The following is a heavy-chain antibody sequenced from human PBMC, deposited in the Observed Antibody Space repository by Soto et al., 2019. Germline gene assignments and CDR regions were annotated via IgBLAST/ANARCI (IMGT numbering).Heavy chain of an antibody. CDR3: ARAAGGGYCSGGSCYSRAFDI. Sequence: PGGSLRLSCAASGFTFSSYAMSWVRQAPGKGLEWVSAISGSGGSTYYADSVKGRFTISRDNSKNTLYLQMNSLRAEDTAVYYCARAAGGGYCSGGSCYSRAFDIWGQGTMVTVSS. CDR1: GFTFSSYA. V-gene: IGHV3-23*01. D-gene: IGHD2-15*01. J-gene: IGHJ3*02. CDR2: ISGSGGST.